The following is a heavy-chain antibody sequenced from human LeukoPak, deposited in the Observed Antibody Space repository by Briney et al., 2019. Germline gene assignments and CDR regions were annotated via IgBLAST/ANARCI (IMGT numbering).Heavy chain of an antibody. CDR3: TTFADFWSAFPFDH. CDR2: SKSRSDGGTA. D-gene: IGHD3-3*01. Sequence: PGGSLRLSCAASGFTFSNYWMTWVRQAPGKGLEWVGRSKSRSDGGTAEYAAPVKGRFTISRDDSKNTLNLEMSSLRTEDTAVYYCTTFADFWSAFPFDHWGQGTLVTVSS. V-gene: IGHV3-15*01. J-gene: IGHJ4*02. CDR1: GFTFSNYW.